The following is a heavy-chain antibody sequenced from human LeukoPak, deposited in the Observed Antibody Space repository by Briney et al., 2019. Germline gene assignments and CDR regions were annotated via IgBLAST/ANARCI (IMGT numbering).Heavy chain of an antibody. V-gene: IGHV3-9*01. J-gene: IGHJ4*02. CDR3: AKDIAYYYDSSGYDY. CDR1: GFTFDDYA. D-gene: IGHD3-22*01. Sequence: GRSLRLSCAASGFTFDDYAMHWVRQAPGKGLEWVSGISWNSGSIGYADSVKGRFTISRDNAKNSLYLQMNSLRAEDTALYYCAKDIAYYYDSSGYDYWGQGTLVTVSS. CDR2: ISWNSGSI.